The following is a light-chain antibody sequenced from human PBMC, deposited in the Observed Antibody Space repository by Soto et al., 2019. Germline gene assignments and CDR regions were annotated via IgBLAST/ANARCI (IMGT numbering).Light chain of an antibody. V-gene: IGKV1-27*01. Sequence: DLQMTQSPSSLSASVGDRVTITCRASQGITNFLAWYQQKPGKVPKLLILAASILQSGVPSRFSGSGSGTDFTLTITSLQPEDVATYYCQKYDSALLTFGGGTKVEIK. CDR2: AAS. CDR1: QGITNF. J-gene: IGKJ4*01. CDR3: QKYDSALLT.